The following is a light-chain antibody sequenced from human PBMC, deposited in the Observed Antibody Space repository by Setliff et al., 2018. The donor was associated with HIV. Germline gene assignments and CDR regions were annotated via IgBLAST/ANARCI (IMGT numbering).Light chain of an antibody. CDR1: SSNIGADYG. V-gene: IGLV1-40*01. CDR3: QSYDSSLSASV. J-gene: IGLJ1*01. Sequence: SVLTQPPSVSGAPGQRVTISCTGSSSNIGADYGVHWYQQLPGTAPKLLVYGNTNRPSGVPDRFSGSKSGTSASLAITGLQAEDEADYYCQSYDSSLSASVFGPGTKVTVL. CDR2: GNT.